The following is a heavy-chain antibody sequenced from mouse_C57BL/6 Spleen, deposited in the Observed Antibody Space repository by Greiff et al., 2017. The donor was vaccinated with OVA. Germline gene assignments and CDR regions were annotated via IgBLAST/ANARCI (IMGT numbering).Heavy chain of an antibody. V-gene: IGHV1-50*01. CDR2: IDPSDSYT. CDR1: GYTFTSYW. J-gene: IGHJ3*01. CDR3: ARLGYYGSSGGFAY. Sequence: VKLQQPGAELVKPGASVKLSCKASGYTFTSYWMQWVKQRPGQGLEWIGEIDPSDSYTNYNQKFKGKATLTVDTSSSTAYMQLSSLTSEDSAVYYCARLGYYGSSGGFAYWGQGTLVTVSA. D-gene: IGHD1-1*01.